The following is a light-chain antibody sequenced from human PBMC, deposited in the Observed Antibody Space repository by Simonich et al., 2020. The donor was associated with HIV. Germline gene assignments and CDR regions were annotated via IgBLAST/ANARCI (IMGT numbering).Light chain of an antibody. CDR3: QQANSFPRT. CDR1: QGVSSW. CDR2: AAS. Sequence: DIQMTQSPASVSASVGDGVTVTGWASQGVSSWLAWYQQKPEKAPKLLIYAASSLQSGVPSRFSGSGSGTNFTLTISSLQPEDFATYCCQQANSFPRTFGQGSKVEIK. V-gene: IGKV1-12*01. J-gene: IGKJ1*01.